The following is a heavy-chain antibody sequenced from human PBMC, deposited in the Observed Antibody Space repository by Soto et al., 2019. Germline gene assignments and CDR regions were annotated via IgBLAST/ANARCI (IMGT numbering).Heavy chain of an antibody. D-gene: IGHD5-12*01. Sequence: QLQLQESGSGLVKPSQTLSLTCAVSGGSISSGGYSWSWIRQPPGKGLEWIGYIYHSGSTYYNPSLKSRVTMSVDRAKNQFSLELSSVTAADTAVYYCAAGGGLPRYYWGQGTLVTVSS. CDR2: IYHSGST. V-gene: IGHV4-30-2*01. CDR3: AAGGGLPRYY. J-gene: IGHJ4*02. CDR1: GGSISSGGYS.